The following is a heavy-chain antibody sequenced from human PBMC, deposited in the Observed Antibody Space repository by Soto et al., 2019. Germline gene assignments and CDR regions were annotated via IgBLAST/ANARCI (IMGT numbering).Heavy chain of an antibody. V-gene: IGHV1-3*01. D-gene: IGHD4-17*01. CDR1: GYTFTGYA. CDR3: AKGNLRGVTTLGDY. CDR2: INAGNGNT. Sequence: ASVKVSCKASGYTFTGYAMHWVRQAPGQRLEWMGWINAGNGNTKYSQKFQGRFTISRDNSKNTLYLQMNSLRAEDTAVYYCAKGNLRGVTTLGDYWGQGTLVTVSS. J-gene: IGHJ4*02.